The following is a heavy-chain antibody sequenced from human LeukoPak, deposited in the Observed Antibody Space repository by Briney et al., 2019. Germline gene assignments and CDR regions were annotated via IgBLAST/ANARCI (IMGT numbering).Heavy chain of an antibody. V-gene: IGHV3-30-3*01. CDR2: ISYDGSNK. CDR3: ARGGLNYDILTVDY. J-gene: IGHJ4*02. Sequence: GGSLRLPCAASGFTFSSYAMHWVRQAPGKGLEWVAVISYDGSNKYYADSVKGRFTISRDNSKNTLYLQMNSLRAEDTAVYYCARGGLNYDILTVDYWGQGTLVTVSS. D-gene: IGHD3-9*01. CDR1: GFTFSSYA.